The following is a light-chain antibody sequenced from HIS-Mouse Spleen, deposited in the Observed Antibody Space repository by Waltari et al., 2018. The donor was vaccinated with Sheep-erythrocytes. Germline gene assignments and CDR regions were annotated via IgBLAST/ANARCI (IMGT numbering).Light chain of an antibody. CDR2: GTF. V-gene: IGKV3-20*01. CDR1: QSVSSSY. CDR3: QQYGSSPFFT. Sequence: EIVFTQSPGNPSLSSGERASQSVSSSYLAWYQQKPGQAPRLLIYGTFSRATGIPDRFSGSGSGTDFTLTISNLEPEDFAVYYYQQYGSSPFFTFGPGTKVDIK. J-gene: IGKJ3*01.